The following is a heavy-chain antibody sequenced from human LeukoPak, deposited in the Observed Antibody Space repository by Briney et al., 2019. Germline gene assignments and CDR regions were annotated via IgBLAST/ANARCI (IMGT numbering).Heavy chain of an antibody. D-gene: IGHD2-21*02. Sequence: SVNLSCKVSGGTFSIHAISWAREAPGQGLEWMGGIISILCTANYAQKFQGRVTITADKSTSTAYSELSSLRSEDTAVFYWARAVTAGDVWGEGTLL. V-gene: IGHV1-69*06. J-gene: IGHJ4*02. CDR1: GGTFSIHA. CDR2: IISILCTA. CDR3: ARAVTAGDV.